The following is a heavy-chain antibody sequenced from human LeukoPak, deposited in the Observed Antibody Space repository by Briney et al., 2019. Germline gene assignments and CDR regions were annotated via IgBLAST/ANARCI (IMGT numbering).Heavy chain of an antibody. CDR1: GYTFTSFG. J-gene: IGHJ5*02. V-gene: IGHV1-18*01. Sequence: ASLKVSCKASGYTFTSFGFSWLRQAPGQGLEWMGWISTYNGNTYYAQKFQGRIALTTDSSTGTAYLELRRLTSDDTAVYYCARDPTSRNENVRAWFDPWGQGTLVTVSS. CDR2: ISTYNGNT. CDR3: ARDPTSRNENVRAWFDP. D-gene: IGHD2/OR15-2a*01.